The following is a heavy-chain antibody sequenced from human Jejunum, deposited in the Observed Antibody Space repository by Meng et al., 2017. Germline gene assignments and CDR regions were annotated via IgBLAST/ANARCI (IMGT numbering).Heavy chain of an antibody. CDR3: AREQYESRGH. CDR2: IYSDGSR. D-gene: IGHD3-22*01. V-gene: IGHV3-53*01. Sequence: GESLKISCAASGFTVSSNYMSWVRQAPGKGLEWVSVIYSDGSRYYADSVKGRFSISRDNSKNTLYLHMNSLRAEDTAVYYCAREQYESRGHWGQGTLVTVYS. J-gene: IGHJ4*02. CDR1: GFTVSSNY.